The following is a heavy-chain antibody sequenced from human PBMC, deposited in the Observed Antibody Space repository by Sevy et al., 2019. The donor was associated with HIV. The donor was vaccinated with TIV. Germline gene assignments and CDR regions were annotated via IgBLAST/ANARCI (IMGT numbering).Heavy chain of an antibody. CDR3: ARESTTRPRVLDY. V-gene: IGHV4-59*01. J-gene: IGHJ4*02. CDR1: GGSISSYF. CDR2: IYFTGNT. D-gene: IGHD1-1*01. Sequence: SETLSLTCSVSGGSISSYFWTWVRPSPGKGLEWIGNIYFTGNTDYSPSLKSRVTLSLDTSKSQFSLTLKSVTAADTAIYFCARESTTRPRVLDYWGQGTLVTVSS.